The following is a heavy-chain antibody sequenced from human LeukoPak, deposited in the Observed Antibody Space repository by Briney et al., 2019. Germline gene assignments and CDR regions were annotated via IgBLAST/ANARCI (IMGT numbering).Heavy chain of an antibody. CDR3: IRHRHSFNWFDP. CDR1: GFTFGDYF. Sequence: NPGRSLRLACTASGFTFGDYFMNWFRQPPGKGLEWVGFIRSKAHGGTTEYAASVKGRFTISRDDSNSIASLQMNSLKTDDTVLYYCIRHRHSFNWFDPWGQGTLVTVSS. J-gene: IGHJ5*02. D-gene: IGHD5-18*01. CDR2: IRSKAHGGTT. V-gene: IGHV3-49*05.